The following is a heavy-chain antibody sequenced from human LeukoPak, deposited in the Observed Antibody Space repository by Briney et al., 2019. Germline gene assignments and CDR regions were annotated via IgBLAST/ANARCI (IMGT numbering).Heavy chain of an antibody. Sequence: SETLSLTCTVSGGSISSTSYYWGWIRQPPGKGLEWIGTIYYSGSTYYNPSLKSRVTISVDTSKNQFSLKLSSVTAADTAVYYCARHYLHFDYWGQGTLVTVSS. V-gene: IGHV4-39*01. CDR1: GGSISSTSYY. CDR3: ARHYLHFDY. CDR2: IYYSGST. J-gene: IGHJ4*02.